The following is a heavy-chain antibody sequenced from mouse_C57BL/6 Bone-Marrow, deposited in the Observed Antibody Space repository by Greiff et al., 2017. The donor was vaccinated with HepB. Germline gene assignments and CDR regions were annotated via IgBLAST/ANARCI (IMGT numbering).Heavy chain of an antibody. CDR2: INPSSGYT. CDR1: GYTFTSYL. D-gene: IGHD1-1*01. CDR3: ARWVTTVVDDY. J-gene: IGHJ2*01. V-gene: IGHV1-7*01. Sequence: VQLQQSGADLAKPGASVKLSCKASGYTFTSYLMHWVKQRPGQGLEWIGYINPSSGYTKYKQKFKDKATLTADKSSSTAYMQMSSLTYEDTAVYYCARWVTTVVDDYWGQGTTLTVSS.